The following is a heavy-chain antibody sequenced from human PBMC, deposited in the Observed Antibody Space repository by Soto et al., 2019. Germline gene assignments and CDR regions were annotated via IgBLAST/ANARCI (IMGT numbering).Heavy chain of an antibody. CDR3: TPIVPNYYDSSGREGY. CDR2: IKSKTDGGTT. D-gene: IGHD3-22*01. CDR1: GFTFSNAW. Sequence: EVQLVESGGGLVKPGGSLRLSCAASGFTFSNAWMSWVRQAPGKGLEWVGRIKSKTDGGTTDYAAPVKGRFTISRDDSKNTLYLQMNSLKTEDTAVYYCTPIVPNYYDSSGREGYWGQGTLVTVSS. J-gene: IGHJ4*02. V-gene: IGHV3-15*01.